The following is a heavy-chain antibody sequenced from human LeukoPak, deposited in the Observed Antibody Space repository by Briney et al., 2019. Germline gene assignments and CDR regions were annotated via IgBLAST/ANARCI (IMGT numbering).Heavy chain of an antibody. CDR3: ARHFAGPGTYTPYYGMDV. CDR2: IYYSGST. J-gene: IGHJ6*02. CDR1: GGSISSYY. V-gene: IGHV4-59*08. Sequence: SETLSLTCTVSGGSISSYYWTWIRQPPGKGLEWIGCIYYSGSTNYNPSLKSRVTISVDTSKKHLSLKLSSVTAADTAVYYCARHFAGPGTYTPYYGMDVWGQGTTVTVS. D-gene: IGHD3-3*01.